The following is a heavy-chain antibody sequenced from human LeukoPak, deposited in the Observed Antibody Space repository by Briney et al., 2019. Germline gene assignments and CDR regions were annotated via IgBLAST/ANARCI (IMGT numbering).Heavy chain of an antibody. Sequence: ASVKVSCKASGYTFTGYYVHWVRQAPGQGLEWMGWINPNSGGTNYAHNFQGRVTMTRDTSISTAYMELSRLRSDDTAVYYCARDRGSIFGVDVFDYWGQGTLVTVSS. V-gene: IGHV1-2*02. CDR1: GYTFTGYY. CDR3: ARDRGSIFGVDVFDY. D-gene: IGHD3-3*01. CDR2: INPNSGGT. J-gene: IGHJ4*02.